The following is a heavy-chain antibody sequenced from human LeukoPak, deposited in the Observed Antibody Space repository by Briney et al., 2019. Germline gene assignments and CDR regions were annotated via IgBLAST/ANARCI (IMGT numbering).Heavy chain of an antibody. CDR1: GGSISSYY. CDR2: IYYSGST. J-gene: IGHJ3*02. V-gene: IGHV4-59*05. CDR3: ARSSNVLLWFGELSAFDI. Sequence: SETLSLTCTVSGGSISSYYWSWIRQPPGKGLEWIGSIYYSGSTYYNPSLKSRVTISVDTSKNQFSLKLSSVTAADTAVYYCARSSNVLLWFGELSAFDIWGQGTMVTVSS. D-gene: IGHD3-10*01.